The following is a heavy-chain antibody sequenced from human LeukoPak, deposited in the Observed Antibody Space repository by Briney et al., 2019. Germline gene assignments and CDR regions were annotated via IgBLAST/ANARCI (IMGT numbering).Heavy chain of an antibody. CDR2: ISSSSSYI. CDR3: ARDGGSYFDY. Sequence: GRSLRLSCAASEFTFSTYSMNWVRQAPGKGLEWVSSISSSSSYIYYADSVKGRFTISRDNAKNSLYLQMNSLRAEDTAVYYCARDGGSYFDYWGQGTLVTVSS. V-gene: IGHV3-21*01. D-gene: IGHD3-10*01. CDR1: EFTFSTYS. J-gene: IGHJ4*02.